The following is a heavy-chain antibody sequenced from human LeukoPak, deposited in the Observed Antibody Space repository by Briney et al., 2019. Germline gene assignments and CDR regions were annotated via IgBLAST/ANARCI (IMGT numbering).Heavy chain of an antibody. CDR2: ILYDGSNK. CDR1: EFTFSKFG. Sequence: GGSLRLSCAASEFTFSKFGMHWVRQAPGQGLEWVAFILYDGSNKYYADSVKGRFTVSRDNSKNTLYLQMKSLRAEDTAVYYCAKGGGYEAQYYYYYLDVWGKGTTVTISS. J-gene: IGHJ6*03. CDR3: AKGGGYEAQYYYYYLDV. D-gene: IGHD5-12*01. V-gene: IGHV3-30*02.